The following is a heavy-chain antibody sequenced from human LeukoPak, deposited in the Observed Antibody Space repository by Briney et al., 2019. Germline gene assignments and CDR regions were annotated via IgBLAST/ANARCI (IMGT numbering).Heavy chain of an antibody. CDR1: GFTFSSYA. D-gene: IGHD5-24*01. CDR3: AKSGYNRFDY. J-gene: IGHJ4*02. Sequence: GGSLRLSCAASGFTFSSYAISWVRLAPGKGLEWVSAFSGSGGDTYYADSVKGRFTISRGNSKNTLYLQMNSLRAEDTAVYYCAKSGYNRFDYWGQGTLVTVSS. CDR2: FSGSGGDT. V-gene: IGHV3-23*01.